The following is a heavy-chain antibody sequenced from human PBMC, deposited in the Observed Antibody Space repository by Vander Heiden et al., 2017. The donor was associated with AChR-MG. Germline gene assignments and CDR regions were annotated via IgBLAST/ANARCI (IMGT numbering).Heavy chain of an antibody. J-gene: IGHJ2*01. D-gene: IGHD1-26*01. Sequence: QLQLQESGPGLVKPSETLSLTCTVSGGSISSSSYYWGWIRQPPGKGLEWIGSIYYSGSTYYNPSLKSRVTISVDTSKNQFSLKLSSVTAADTAVYYCARPLSLLPHYWYFDLWGRGTLVTVSS. V-gene: IGHV4-39*01. CDR1: GGSISSSSYY. CDR2: IYYSGST. CDR3: ARPLSLLPHYWYFDL.